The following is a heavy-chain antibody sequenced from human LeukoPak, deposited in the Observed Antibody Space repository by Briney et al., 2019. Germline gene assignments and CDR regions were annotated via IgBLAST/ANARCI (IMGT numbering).Heavy chain of an antibody. D-gene: IGHD6-19*01. CDR2: INHSGST. Sequence: SETLSLTCAVYGGSFSGYYWSWIRHPPGKGLEWIGEINHSGSTNYNPSLKSRVTISVDTSKNQFSLKLSSVTAADTAVYYCARGIAVAGTVDYWGQGTLVTVSS. V-gene: IGHV4-34*01. CDR1: GGSFSGYY. CDR3: ARGIAVAGTVDY. J-gene: IGHJ4*02.